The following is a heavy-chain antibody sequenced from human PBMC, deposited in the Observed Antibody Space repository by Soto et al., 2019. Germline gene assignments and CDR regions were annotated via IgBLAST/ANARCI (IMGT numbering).Heavy chain of an antibody. CDR2: ISAYDSDIT. D-gene: IGHD3-3*01. Sequence: ASVKVSFKTSGYTFTDNGITWVRQSPGQGLEWMGWISAYDSDITHYTQHLQGRLTMTTDTSTSTAYMELRSLTSDDTAVYYCARQSGYYYFYGMDVWGQGTTVTVSS. V-gene: IGHV1-18*04. CDR3: ARQSGYYYFYGMDV. CDR1: GYTFTDNG. J-gene: IGHJ6*02.